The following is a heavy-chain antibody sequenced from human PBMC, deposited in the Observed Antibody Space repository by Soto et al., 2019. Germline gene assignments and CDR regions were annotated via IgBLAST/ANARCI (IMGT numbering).Heavy chain of an antibody. CDR2: INHSGST. D-gene: IGHD3-10*01. V-gene: IGHV4-34*01. CDR3: AREGRYYASGRFWWFDP. CDR1: GGSFSDDY. J-gene: IGHJ5*02. Sequence: QVQLQQWGAGLLKPSETLSLTCAVYGGSFSDDYWSWIRQPPGKGLEWNGEINHSGSTNYNPSLKSRVTISVDTSKNRFSLKLSSVTAADTAVYYCAREGRYYASGRFWWFDPWGQGTLVTVSS.